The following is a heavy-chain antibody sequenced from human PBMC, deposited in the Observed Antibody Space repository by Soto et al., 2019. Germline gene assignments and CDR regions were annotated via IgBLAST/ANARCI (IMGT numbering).Heavy chain of an antibody. D-gene: IGHD3-22*01. CDR1: GGSISSYY. CDR3: ARDHYYYDSSAYNWFDP. V-gene: IGHV4-4*07. J-gene: IGHJ5*02. Sequence: PSEALSLTCTVSGGSISSYYWSWIRQPAGKGLEWIGRIYTIGSTNYNPSLKSRVTMSLDTSKNQFSLKLSSVTAADTAVYYCARDHYYYDSSAYNWFDPWGQGTLVTVSS. CDR2: IYTIGST.